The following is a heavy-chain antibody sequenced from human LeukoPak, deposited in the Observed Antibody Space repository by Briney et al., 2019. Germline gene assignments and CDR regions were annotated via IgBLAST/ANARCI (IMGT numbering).Heavy chain of an antibody. CDR1: GDSFSNNSVT. CDR3: AILRTASSFDF. Sequence: SQTLSLTCAISGDSFSNNSVTWNWIRQSPSRGLEWLGRTYYRSTWYNDYAVSVRGRITINPDTSKNQFSLQLNSVTPEDTAIYYCAILRTASSFDFWGPGTLVTVSS. J-gene: IGHJ4*02. V-gene: IGHV6-1*01. D-gene: IGHD1-1*01. CDR2: TYYRSTWYN.